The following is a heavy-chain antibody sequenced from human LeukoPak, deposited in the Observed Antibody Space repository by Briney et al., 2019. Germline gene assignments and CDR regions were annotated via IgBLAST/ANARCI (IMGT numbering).Heavy chain of an antibody. CDR3: TTGKIYCSSCSDDY. D-gene: IGHD6-13*01. Sequence: ASVKVSCKVSGYTHTELSMHWVRQAPGKGLEWMGGFDPEDPEDGEAIYAQKFQGRVTMTEDTSTVTAYMELSSLRSEDTAVYYCTTGKIYCSSCSDDYWGQGALVTVSS. CDR2: FDPEDPEDGEA. V-gene: IGHV1-24*01. CDR1: GYTHTELS. J-gene: IGHJ4*02.